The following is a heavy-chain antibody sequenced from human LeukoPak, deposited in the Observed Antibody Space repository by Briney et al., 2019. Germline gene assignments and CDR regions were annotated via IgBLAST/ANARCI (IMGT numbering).Heavy chain of an antibody. J-gene: IGHJ5*02. CDR3: ARDLAKPPQYYAPWFDP. Sequence: ASVKVSCKASGYTFTGYYMHWVRQAPGQGLEWMGWINPNSGGTNYAQKFQGRVTMTRDTSISTAYMELSRLRSHDTAVYYCARDLAKPPQYYAPWFDPWGQGTLVTVSS. D-gene: IGHD2-2*01. V-gene: IGHV1-2*02. CDR1: GYTFTGYY. CDR2: INPNSGGT.